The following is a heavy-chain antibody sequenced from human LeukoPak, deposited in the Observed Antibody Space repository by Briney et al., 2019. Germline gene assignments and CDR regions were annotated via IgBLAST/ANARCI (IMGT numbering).Heavy chain of an antibody. D-gene: IGHD1-26*01. V-gene: IGHV3-30*02. CDR1: GFNG. CDR3: ATDGGKWDLLFDY. Sequence: QPGGSLRLSCAVSGFNGMHWVRQAPGKGLEWVAFMQYDGSDKSYADSVKGRFTISRDNSKNTLYLQMNSLRPEDTAVYSCATDGGKWDLLFDYWGQGTLVTVSS. CDR2: MQYDGSDK. J-gene: IGHJ4*02.